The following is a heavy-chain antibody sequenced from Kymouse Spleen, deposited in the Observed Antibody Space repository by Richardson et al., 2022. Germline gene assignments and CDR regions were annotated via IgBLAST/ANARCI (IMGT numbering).Heavy chain of an antibody. V-gene: IGHV3-33*01. Sequence: QVQLVESGGGVVQPGRSLRLSCAASGFTFSSYGMHWVRQAPGKGLEWVAVIWYDGSNKYYADSVKGRFTISRDNSKNTLYLQMNSLRAEDTAVYYCASCIAARPPDVWGQGTTVTVSS. CDR2: IWYDGSNK. D-gene: IGHD6-6*01. J-gene: IGHJ6*02. CDR3: ASCIAARPPDV. CDR1: GFTFSSYG.